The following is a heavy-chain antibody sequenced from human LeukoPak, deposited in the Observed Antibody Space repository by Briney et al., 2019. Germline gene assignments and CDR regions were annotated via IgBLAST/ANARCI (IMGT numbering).Heavy chain of an antibody. D-gene: IGHD3-10*01. J-gene: IGHJ3*02. CDR3: ARGLGRELDGAFDI. Sequence: GGSLRLSCGASGFXVSSNYISWVRQAPGKGLEWVSVIYSGGRTYYADSVKGRFTISRDNSRNTLYLQMNSLRAEDTAVYYCARGLGRELDGAFDIWGQGTMVTVSS. CDR2: IYSGGRT. CDR1: GFXVSSNY. V-gene: IGHV3-53*01.